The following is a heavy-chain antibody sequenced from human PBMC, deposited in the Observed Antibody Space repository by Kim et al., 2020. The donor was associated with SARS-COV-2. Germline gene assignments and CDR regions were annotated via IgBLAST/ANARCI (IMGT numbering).Heavy chain of an antibody. Sequence: SVKVSCKASGYTFTYRYLHWVRQAPGQALEWMGWITPFNGNTNYAQKFQDRVTITRDRSMSTAYMELSRLRSEDTAMYYCAHIWSDAFDIWGQGTMVTVSS. CDR1: GYTFTYRY. CDR2: ITPFNGNT. D-gene: IGHD3-3*02. J-gene: IGHJ3*02. CDR3: AHIWSDAFDI. V-gene: IGHV1-45*02.